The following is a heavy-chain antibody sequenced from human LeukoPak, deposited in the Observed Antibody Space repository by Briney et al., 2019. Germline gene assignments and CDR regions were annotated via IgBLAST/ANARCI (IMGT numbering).Heavy chain of an antibody. D-gene: IGHD3-9*01. Sequence: PGGPLRLSCAASGFTFSSYGMHWVRQAPGKGLEWVAFIRYDGSNKYYADSVKGRFTISRDNSKNTLYLQMNSLRAEDTAVYYSAKRGILTGYYIGHFDYWGQGTLVTVSS. CDR2: IRYDGSNK. V-gene: IGHV3-30*02. CDR1: GFTFSSYG. J-gene: IGHJ4*02. CDR3: AKRGILTGYYIGHFDY.